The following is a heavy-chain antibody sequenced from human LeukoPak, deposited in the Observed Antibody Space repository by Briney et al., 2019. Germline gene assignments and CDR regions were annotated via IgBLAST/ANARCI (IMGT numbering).Heavy chain of an antibody. CDR3: ARGEWYYGSGSYYFDY. J-gene: IGHJ4*02. D-gene: IGHD3-10*01. CDR2: ISSSSNYI. CDR1: GFTFSSYS. V-gene: IGHV3-21*01. Sequence: PGGSLRLSCAASGFTFSSYSMNWVRQAPGKGLEWVSSISSSSNYIYYADSVKGRFTISRDNAKNSLYLQVNSLRAEDTAVYYCARGEWYYGSGSYYFDYWGQGTLVTVSS.